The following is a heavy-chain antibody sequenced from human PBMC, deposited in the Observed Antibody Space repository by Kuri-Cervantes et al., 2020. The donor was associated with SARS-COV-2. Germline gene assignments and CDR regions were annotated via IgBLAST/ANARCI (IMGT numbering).Heavy chain of an antibody. CDR1: GFTVSSNY. D-gene: IGHD1-26*01. V-gene: IGHV3-23*01. J-gene: IGHJ4*02. CDR3: ARTWGGAAWFDY. CDR2: ISGSGGST. Sequence: GGSLRLSCAASGFTVSSNYMSWVRQAPGKGLEWVSAISGSGGSTYYADSVKGRFTISRDNAKNSLYLQMNSLRAEDTAVYYCARTWGGAAWFDYWGQGTLVTVSS.